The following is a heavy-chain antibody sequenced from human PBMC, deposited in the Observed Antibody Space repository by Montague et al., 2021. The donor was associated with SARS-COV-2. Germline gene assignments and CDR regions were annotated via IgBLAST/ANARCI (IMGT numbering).Heavy chain of an antibody. J-gene: IGHJ4*02. CDR2: IGIGGDT. CDR1: GFTFGGYD. CDR3: SRGGEWSSSSLPDY. D-gene: IGHD6-6*01. Sequence: SLRLSCAASGFTFGGYDMNWVRQAPGKGLEWVSAIGIGGDTYYLGPVKGRFIISRENAKNSLYLQMNSLRGGDTAVYYCSRGGEWSSSSLPDYWGQGTLVTVSS. V-gene: IGHV3-13*04.